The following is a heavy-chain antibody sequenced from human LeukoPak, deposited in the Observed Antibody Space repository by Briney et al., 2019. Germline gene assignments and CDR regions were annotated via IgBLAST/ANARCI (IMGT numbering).Heavy chain of an antibody. CDR3: ARALGGYYYYGMDV. D-gene: IGHD1-26*01. Sequence: SETLSLTCAVSGGSISSGGYSWSWIRQPPGKGLEWIGYIYHSGSTYYNPSLKSRVTISVDRSKNQFSLKLSSVTAADTAVYYCARALGGYYYYGMDVWGQGTTVTVAS. J-gene: IGHJ6*02. CDR2: IYHSGST. CDR1: GGSISSGGYS. V-gene: IGHV4-30-2*01.